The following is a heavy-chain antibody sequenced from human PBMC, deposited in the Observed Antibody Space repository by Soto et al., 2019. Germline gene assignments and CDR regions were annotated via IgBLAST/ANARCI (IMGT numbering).Heavy chain of an antibody. CDR2: ISGSDSRT. CDR3: AKSLDIHYKNWFDP. J-gene: IGHJ5*02. Sequence: PGGSVRLSCAASGFTFSSAAMNWVRQAPGKGLEWVSIISGSDSRTYYADSVKGRFTISRDNSKNTLYLDMNSLRAEDTAVYYCAKSLDIHYKNWFDPWGQGTLVTVSS. CDR1: GFTFSSAA. D-gene: IGHD4-4*01. V-gene: IGHV3-23*01.